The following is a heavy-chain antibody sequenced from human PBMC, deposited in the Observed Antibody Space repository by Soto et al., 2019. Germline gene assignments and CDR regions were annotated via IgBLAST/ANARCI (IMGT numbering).Heavy chain of an antibody. D-gene: IGHD3-10*01. J-gene: IGHJ4*02. V-gene: IGHV1-3*01. CDR3: ARDKSPHGGDLN. CDR2: INPSLGKA. CDR1: GYTFTSYA. Sequence: GASVKVSCKASGYTFTSYAMHWVRQAPGQGLEWMGRINPSLGKANYAQKFQGRVTITTDKSTSTAYMELSSLRSEDTAVYYCARDKSPHGGDLNWGQGTLVTVSS.